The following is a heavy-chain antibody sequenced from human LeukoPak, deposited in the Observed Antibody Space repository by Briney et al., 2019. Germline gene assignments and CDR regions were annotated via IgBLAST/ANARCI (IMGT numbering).Heavy chain of an antibody. J-gene: IGHJ4*02. CDR3: AKDRGTKIVVYYFDY. D-gene: IGHD3-22*01. CDR2: ISWNSGRI. Sequence: GGPLRHSCAPSWFPFEVYPVHGAPQARGGAVECVSYISWNSGRIGYADSVNGRFTLSRDNAKHSLYLQMNSLRAEDSALYYCAKDRGTKIVVYYFDYWGQGSLV. CDR1: WFPFEVYP. V-gene: IGHV3-9*01.